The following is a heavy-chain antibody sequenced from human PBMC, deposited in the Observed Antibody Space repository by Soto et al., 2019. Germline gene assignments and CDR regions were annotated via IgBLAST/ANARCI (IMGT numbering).Heavy chain of an antibody. CDR1: GGTFSSYA. D-gene: IGHD3-3*01. CDR3: ASHWSGYLSPFDF. V-gene: IGHV1-69*13. CDR2: IIPIFGTA. J-gene: IGHJ4*02. Sequence: GASVKVSCKASGGTFSSYAISWVRQAPGQGLEWMGGIIPIFGTANYAHKFQGRVTITADDSTSTAYMELSSLRSDDTAVYYCASHWSGYLSPFDFRGRGSLVPVSS.